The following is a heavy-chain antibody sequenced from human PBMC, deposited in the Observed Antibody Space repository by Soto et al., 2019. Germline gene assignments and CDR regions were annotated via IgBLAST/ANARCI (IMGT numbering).Heavy chain of an antibody. J-gene: IGHJ4*02. D-gene: IGHD2-2*01. V-gene: IGHV4-31*11. CDR3: ARVKDCSSTSCYGLRAAAGPRYFDY. CDR2: IYYSGST. Sequence: SETLSLTCAVSGGSISSGGYYWSWIRQHPGKGLEWIGYIYYSGSTYYNPSLKSRVTISVDTSKNQFSLKLSSVTAADTAVYYCARVKDCSSTSCYGLRAAAGPRYFDYWGQGTLVTVSS. CDR1: GGSISSGGYY.